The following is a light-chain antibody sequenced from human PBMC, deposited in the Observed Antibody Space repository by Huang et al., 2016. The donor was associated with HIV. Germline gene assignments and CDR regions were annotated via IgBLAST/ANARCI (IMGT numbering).Light chain of an antibody. J-gene: IGKJ1*01. CDR3: MQRIAFPRT. CDR1: QDILDRTTGNTY. CDR2: TLL. V-gene: IGKV2-40*01. Sequence: DIVMTQTPLSLPVTPGEPASISCRSSQDILDRTTGNTYLECYLPKPGQTPPRLIYTLLARASGVPDRFSGSGSGTDFTLKISRVEAEDVGIYYCMQRIAFPRTFGQGTRVEI.